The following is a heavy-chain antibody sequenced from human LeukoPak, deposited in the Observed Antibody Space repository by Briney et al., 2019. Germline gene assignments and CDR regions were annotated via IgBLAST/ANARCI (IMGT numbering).Heavy chain of an antibody. J-gene: IGHJ4*02. CDR2: ISVYNGNT. V-gene: IGHV1-18*01. Sequence: ASVKVSCKASGYTFTSYGISWVRQAPGQGLEWIGWISVYNGNTIYAQKLQGRVTMTTDTSTSTAYMELRSLQSDDTAVYCCARAVSFSGSAVTGGAHWGQGTLVTVSS. D-gene: IGHD6-19*01. CDR1: GYTFTSYG. CDR3: ARAVSFSGSAVTGGAH.